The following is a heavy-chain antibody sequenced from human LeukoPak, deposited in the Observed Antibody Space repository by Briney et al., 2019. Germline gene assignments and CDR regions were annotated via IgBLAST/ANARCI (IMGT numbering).Heavy chain of an antibody. J-gene: IGHJ4*02. V-gene: IGHV1-69*13. D-gene: IGHD3-10*01. CDR3: AEGRITMVRGVISYFDY. Sequence: SVKVSCKASGYTFISYAMHWVRQAPGQGLEWMGGIIPIFGTANYAQKFQGRVTITADESTSTAYMELSSLRSEDTAVYYCAEGRITMVRGVISYFDYWGQGTLVTVSS. CDR1: GYTFISYA. CDR2: IIPIFGTA.